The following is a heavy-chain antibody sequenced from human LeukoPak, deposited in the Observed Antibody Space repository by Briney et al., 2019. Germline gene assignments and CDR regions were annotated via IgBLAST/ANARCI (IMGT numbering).Heavy chain of an antibody. CDR1: GFSFSYSY. CDR2: IYSGGNT. D-gene: IGHD1-26*01. V-gene: IGHV3-66*02. Sequence: GGSLRLSCAASGFSFSYSYMSWVRQAPGMGLEWVSVIYSGGNTHYADSVKGRFIISRDNSKNTLDLQMNSLKDEDTGVYYCTRLYSGSHVWGQGTLVTVSS. CDR3: TRLYSGSHV. J-gene: IGHJ4*02.